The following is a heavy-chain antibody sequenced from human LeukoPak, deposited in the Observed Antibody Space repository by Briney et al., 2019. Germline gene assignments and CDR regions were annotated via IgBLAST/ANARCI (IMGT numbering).Heavy chain of an antibody. V-gene: IGHV1-2*02. J-gene: IGHJ4*02. D-gene: IGHD6-13*01. CDR1: GYIFSDYY. CDR2: INPKSGAA. Sequence: ASVTVSCKASGYIFSDYYMHWVRQAPGQGLEWLGWINPKSGAADYAQQFRGRVTMTRDTSINTDYMEMKRVTSDDTAVYYCARGAEAETSPLDFWGQGTLVIVS. CDR3: ARGAEAETSPLDF.